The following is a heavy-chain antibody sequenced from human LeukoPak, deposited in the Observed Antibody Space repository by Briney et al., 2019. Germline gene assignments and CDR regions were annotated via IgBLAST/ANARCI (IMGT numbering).Heavy chain of an antibody. D-gene: IGHD1-26*01. J-gene: IGHJ4*02. CDR1: GFTVRSNY. CDR3: AREGTWSYYYDY. Sequence: PGGSLSLSCAASGFTVRSNYMNWVRQAPGKGLEWVSVIYSGGSTYYADSVKGRFTISRDNSKNTLYLQMNSLRAEDTAVYYCAREGTWSYYYDYWGQGTLVTVSS. CDR2: IYSGGST. V-gene: IGHV3-66*01.